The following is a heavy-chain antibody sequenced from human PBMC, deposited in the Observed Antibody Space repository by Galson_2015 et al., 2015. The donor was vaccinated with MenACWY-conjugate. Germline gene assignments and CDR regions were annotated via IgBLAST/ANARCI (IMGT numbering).Heavy chain of an antibody. Sequence: QSGAEVKKPGESLKISCKGSGYSFSTYWIAWVRQLPGKGLEWMGLISPGDSNTRYSPAFHGQVAISADKSISTAYLQLHSLQVSDTAMYYCARHPPGGRGMDVWGQGTTVTVSS. CDR2: ISPGDSNT. V-gene: IGHV5-51*01. D-gene: IGHD1-26*01. CDR3: ARHPPGGRGMDV. J-gene: IGHJ6*02. CDR1: GYSFSTYW.